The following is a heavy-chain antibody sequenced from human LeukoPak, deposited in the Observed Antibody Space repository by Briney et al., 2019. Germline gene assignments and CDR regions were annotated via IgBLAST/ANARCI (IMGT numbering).Heavy chain of an antibody. CDR3: ARDFLGYSYGYLTKFDP. CDR1: GYSSISYY. CDR2: INPRTGST. J-gene: IGHJ5*02. V-gene: IGHV1-46*01. D-gene: IGHD5-18*01. Sequence: ASLKVSCKASGYSSISYYVHWVRQAPGQGLEWVGIINPRTGSTTYAQKVQGRFTVTRDTSTSPVYMKLSSLRSEDTALYYCARDFLGYSYGYLTKFDPWGQGTLVTVSS.